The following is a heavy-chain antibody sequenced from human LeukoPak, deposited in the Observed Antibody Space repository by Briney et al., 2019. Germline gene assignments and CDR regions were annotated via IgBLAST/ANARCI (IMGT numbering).Heavy chain of an antibody. CDR3: ARYSPGITIFGVRRGHYFDY. D-gene: IGHD3-3*01. CDR2: ISAYNGNT. Sequence: GASVKVSCKASGYTFTSYGISWVRQAPGQGLEWMGWISAYNGNTNYAQKLQGRVTMTTDTSTSTAYMELRSLRSDDTAVYYCARYSPGITIFGVRRGHYFDYWGQGTLVTVSS. V-gene: IGHV1-18*01. CDR1: GYTFTSYG. J-gene: IGHJ4*02.